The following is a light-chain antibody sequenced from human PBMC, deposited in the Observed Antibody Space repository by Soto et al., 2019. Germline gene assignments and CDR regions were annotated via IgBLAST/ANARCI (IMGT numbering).Light chain of an antibody. CDR3: QQYNNWWT. V-gene: IGKV3-15*01. CDR1: QSVSNN. Sequence: EIVLTQSPAPLSVSPGERATLSCRASQSVSNNLAWYQKKPGQAPRLLIYGASTWATGIPARFSGSGSGTEFTLTISSLQSEDFAVYYCQQYNNWWTFGQGTKVEIK. CDR2: GAS. J-gene: IGKJ1*01.